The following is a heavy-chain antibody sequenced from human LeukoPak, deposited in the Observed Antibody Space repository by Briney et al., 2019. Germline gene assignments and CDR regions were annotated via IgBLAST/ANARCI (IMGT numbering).Heavy chain of an antibody. J-gene: IGHJ4*02. D-gene: IGHD6-19*01. CDR2: IEKDGSEI. CDR1: GFTFSNYW. V-gene: IGHV3-7*01. Sequence: GGSLRLSCAASGFTFSNYWMNWVRQAPGKGMEWVAIIEKDGSEILYVDSAKGRFTISRDNAKNSLYLQMNSLRAEDTAVYYCAAGAGWLIDWWGQGTLVTVSS. CDR3: AAGAGWLIDW.